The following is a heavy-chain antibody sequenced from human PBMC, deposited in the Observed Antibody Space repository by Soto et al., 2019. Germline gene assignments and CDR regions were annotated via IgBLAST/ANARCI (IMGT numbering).Heavy chain of an antibody. CDR3: ARVPYYDILTDDPYYFDY. D-gene: IGHD3-9*01. J-gene: IGHJ4*02. CDR1: GFTFSDYY. V-gene: IGHV3-11*05. Sequence: GGSLRLSCAASGFTFSDYYMSWIRQAPGKGLEWVSYISSSSSYTNYADSVKGRFTISRDNAKNSLYLQMNSLRAEDTAVYYCARVPYYDILTDDPYYFDYWGQGTLVTVSS. CDR2: ISSSSSYT.